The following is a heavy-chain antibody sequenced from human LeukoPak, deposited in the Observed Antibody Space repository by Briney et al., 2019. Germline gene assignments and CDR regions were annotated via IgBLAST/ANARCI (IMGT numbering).Heavy chain of an antibody. J-gene: IGHJ3*02. Sequence: SETLSLTCTVSGGSISSSSYYWGWIRQPPGKGLEWIGSIYYSGSTYHNPSLKSRVTISVDTSKNQFSLKLSSVTAADTAVYYCARMESTIRGAFDIWGQGTMVTVSS. CDR2: IYYSGST. D-gene: IGHD2-2*01. CDR1: GGSISSSSYY. CDR3: ARMESTIRGAFDI. V-gene: IGHV4-39*07.